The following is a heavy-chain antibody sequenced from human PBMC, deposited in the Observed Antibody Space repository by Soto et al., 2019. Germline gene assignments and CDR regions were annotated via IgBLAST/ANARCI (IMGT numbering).Heavy chain of an antibody. Sequence: QIQLVESGGDVVQPGRSLRLSCTASGYNFGFFGMHWVRQAPGKGLEWVAFISADGTNTYYADSVRGRFTLSRDNSMRTGYLQMNTLRDDDTGLYFCARGNRSVDFDPWGRGTLVTVSS. V-gene: IGHV3-30*03. J-gene: IGHJ4*02. CDR3: ARGNRSVDFDP. CDR2: ISADGTNT. CDR1: GYNFGFFG. D-gene: IGHD2-15*01.